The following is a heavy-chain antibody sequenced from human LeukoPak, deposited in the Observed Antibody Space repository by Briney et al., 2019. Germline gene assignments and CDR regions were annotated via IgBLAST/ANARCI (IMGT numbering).Heavy chain of an antibody. Sequence: GGSQSLSCAPSGFTFSSYSMNWARQAPGKGLEGLSYISSSSCYIFYTHSVKCRFTISRDNAKNTLYLKMNSLRAEDTAVYYCARDETQWTHYFDYWGQGTLVTVSS. CDR3: ARDETQWTHYFDY. CDR2: ISSSSCYI. J-gene: IGHJ4*02. D-gene: IGHD6-19*01. CDR1: GFTFSSYS. V-gene: IGHV3-21*01.